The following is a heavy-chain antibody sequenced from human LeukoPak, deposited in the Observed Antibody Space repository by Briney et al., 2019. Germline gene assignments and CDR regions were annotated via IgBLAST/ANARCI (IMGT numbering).Heavy chain of an antibody. V-gene: IGHV3-21*01. Sequence: PAGSLSLSCAPSGLTLSSHSINCDRQAPREGLEWDSSISSSSSYIYYADSVKGRFTISRDNAKNSLYLQMNSLRAEDTAVYYCARDQAGCFDYWGQGTLVTVSS. CDR1: GLTLSSHS. CDR2: ISSSSSYI. J-gene: IGHJ4*02. CDR3: ARDQAGCFDY.